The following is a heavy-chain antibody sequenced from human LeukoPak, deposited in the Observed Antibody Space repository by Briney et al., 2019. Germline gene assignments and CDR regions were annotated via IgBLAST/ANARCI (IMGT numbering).Heavy chain of an antibody. D-gene: IGHD6-13*01. Sequence: GGSLRLSCSASGFTFSSYAMHCVRRAPGKGLEYVSAISSNGGGTYYADSVKGRFTISRDNSKHTLYLQMSSLRAEDTAVYYCVKVWAAAGTFDYWGQGTLVTVSS. CDR3: VKVWAAAGTFDY. J-gene: IGHJ4*02. V-gene: IGHV3-64D*06. CDR2: ISSNGGGT. CDR1: GFTFSSYA.